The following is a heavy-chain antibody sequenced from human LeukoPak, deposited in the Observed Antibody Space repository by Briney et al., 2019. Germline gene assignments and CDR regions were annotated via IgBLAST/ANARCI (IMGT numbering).Heavy chain of an antibody. D-gene: IGHD3/OR15-3a*01. J-gene: IGHJ4*02. V-gene: IGHV4-39*01. CDR3: ARQTGSGLFILP. Sequence: GTLRLSCAASGFTFSSHGMNWVRQPPGKGLEWIGSIYYSGNTYYNASLKSQVSISIDTSKNQFSLRLTSVTAADTAVYYCARQTGSGLFILPGGQGTLVTVSS. CDR1: GFTFSSHGMN. CDR2: IYYSGNT.